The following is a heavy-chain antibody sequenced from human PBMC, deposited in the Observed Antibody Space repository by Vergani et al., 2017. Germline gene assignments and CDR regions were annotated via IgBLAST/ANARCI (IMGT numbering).Heavy chain of an antibody. CDR1: GFTFSSYS. D-gene: IGHD5-18*01. Sequence: VQLVESGGGVVQPGRSLRLSCAASGFTFSSYSMNWVRQAPGKGLEWVSYISSSSSTIYYADSVKGRFTISRDNAKNSLYLQMNSLRAEDTAVYYCARSERGYSYGYSGYFDYWGQGTLVTVSS. V-gene: IGHV3-48*01. CDR2: ISSSSSTI. J-gene: IGHJ4*02. CDR3: ARSERGYSYGYSGYFDY.